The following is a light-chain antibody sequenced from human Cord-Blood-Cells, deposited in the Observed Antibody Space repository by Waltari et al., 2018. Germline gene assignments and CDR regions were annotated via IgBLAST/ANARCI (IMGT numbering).Light chain of an antibody. CDR1: SSDVVSYNL. Sequence: QSALTQPASLSGSPGQSFTLSCTATSSDVVSYNLVPWYQQHQAKAPKPMIYECSKRPSGVSNRFSGAKSGNTASLTISGLQAEGEADYYCCSYAGSSTPVVFGGGTKLTVL. CDR2: ECS. J-gene: IGLJ2*01. CDR3: CSYAGSSTPVV. V-gene: IGLV2-23*01.